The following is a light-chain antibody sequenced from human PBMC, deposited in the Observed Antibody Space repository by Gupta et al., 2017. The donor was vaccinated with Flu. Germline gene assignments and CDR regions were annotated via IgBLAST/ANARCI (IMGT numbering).Light chain of an antibody. CDR2: EVN. Sequence: QSALTQPPSVSGAPGQSVTISCTGTGSDVGTYNRVSWYRQTPGTAPKLIIYEVNNRPSGVPGRFSGSKAGNTASLTISGRQGEDEADYYCSAYTTSDTFVFGTGTKVAVL. CDR3: SAYTTSDTFV. CDR1: GSDVGTYNR. V-gene: IGLV2-18*02. J-gene: IGLJ1*01.